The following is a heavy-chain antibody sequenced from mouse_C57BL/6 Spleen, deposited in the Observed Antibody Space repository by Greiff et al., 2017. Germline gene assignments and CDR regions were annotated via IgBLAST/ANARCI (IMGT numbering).Heavy chain of an antibody. CDR1: GYTFTSYW. Sequence: VQLQQSGAELVRPGTSVKLSCKASGYTFTSYWMHWVKQRPGQGLEWIGVIDPSDSYTKYNQKFKGKATLTVDTSSSTAYMQLSSLLSEDSAVYYCARGIYYYGSSWYFDGWGTGTTVTVSS. D-gene: IGHD1-1*01. V-gene: IGHV1-59*01. J-gene: IGHJ1*03. CDR3: ARGIYYYGSSWYFDG. CDR2: IDPSDSYT.